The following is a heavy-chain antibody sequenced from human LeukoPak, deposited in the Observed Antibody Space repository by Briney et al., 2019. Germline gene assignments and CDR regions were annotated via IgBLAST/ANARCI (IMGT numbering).Heavy chain of an antibody. D-gene: IGHD6-19*01. CDR1: GGSISSYY. Sequence: SETLSLTCTVSGGSISSYYWSWIRQPPGKGLEWIGYIYYGGSTNYNPSLKSRVTISVDTSKNQFSLKLSSVTAADTAAYYCARDRGSSGWYRDFDYWGQGTLVTVSS. CDR3: ARDRGSSGWYRDFDY. J-gene: IGHJ4*02. V-gene: IGHV4-59*01. CDR2: IYYGGST.